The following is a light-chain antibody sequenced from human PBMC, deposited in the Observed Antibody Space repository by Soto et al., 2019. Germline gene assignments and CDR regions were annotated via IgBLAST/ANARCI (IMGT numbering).Light chain of an antibody. J-gene: IGLJ1*01. CDR2: DVN. Sequence: QSALTQPASVSGSPGQSITISCTGTSNDVGGYNYVSWYQQHPGKAPKVIIYDVNYRPSGVSDRFSGSKSGNTASLTISGLQAEDEADYYCSSYTTSSLYVFGTGTKLTVL. CDR1: SNDVGGYNY. CDR3: SSYTTSSLYV. V-gene: IGLV2-14*01.